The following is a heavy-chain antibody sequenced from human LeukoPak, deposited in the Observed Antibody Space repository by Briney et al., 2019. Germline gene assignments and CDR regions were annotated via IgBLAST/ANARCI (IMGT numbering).Heavy chain of an antibody. D-gene: IGHD5-24*01. CDR3: ARFRDGYNQPFDY. CDR2: ISSSSGCI. J-gene: IGHJ4*02. V-gene: IGHV3-21*01. CDR1: GFTFTTYS. Sequence: GGSLRLSCAASGFTFTTYSMNWVRQAPGKGLEWVSSISSSSGCIYYADSVKGRFTISRDNAKNSLYLQMNSLRAEDTAMYYCARFRDGYNQPFDYWGQGTLVTVSS.